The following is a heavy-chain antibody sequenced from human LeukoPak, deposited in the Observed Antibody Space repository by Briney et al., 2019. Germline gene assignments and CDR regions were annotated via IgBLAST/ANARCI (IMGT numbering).Heavy chain of an antibody. CDR1: GFTFSSYW. J-gene: IGHJ4*02. CDR3: ARAKGYYYDSSGYYYGDY. D-gene: IGHD3-22*01. CDR2: IKQDGSEK. V-gene: IGHV3-7*01. Sequence: GGSLRLSCAASGFTFSSYWMSGVRQAPGKGLEGVANIKQDGSEKYYVDSVKGRFTISRDNAKNSLYLQMNSLRAEDTAVYYCARAKGYYYDSSGYYYGDYWGQGTLVTVSS.